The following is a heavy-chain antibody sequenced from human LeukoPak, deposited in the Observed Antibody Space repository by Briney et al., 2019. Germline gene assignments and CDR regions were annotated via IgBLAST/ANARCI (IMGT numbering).Heavy chain of an antibody. Sequence: GESLKISCKGSGYTVTSYWIAWVRQMPGKGLEWMGTIYPYDSTTRYSPSFQGQVTISGDKSSSTAYLQWSSLKASDNAMYYCVRVSGGNQPDYWGQGTLVTVSS. CDR1: GYTVTSYW. J-gene: IGHJ4*02. D-gene: IGHD4-23*01. CDR2: IYPYDSTT. V-gene: IGHV5-51*03. CDR3: VRVSGGNQPDY.